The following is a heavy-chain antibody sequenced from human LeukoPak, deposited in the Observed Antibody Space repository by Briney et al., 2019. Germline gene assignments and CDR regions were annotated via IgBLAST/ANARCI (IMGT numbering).Heavy chain of an antibody. CDR1: GGSISSYY. V-gene: IGHV4-59*01. J-gene: IGHJ4*02. CDR3: ASQIMSSSRQAFDY. CDR2: IYYSEST. Sequence: PSETLSLTCTVSGGSISSYYWSWIRQPPGKGLEWIGYIYYSESTNYNPSLKSRVTISVDTSKNQFSLKLSSVTAADTAVYYCASQIMSSSRQAFDYWGQGTLVTVSS. D-gene: IGHD6-13*01.